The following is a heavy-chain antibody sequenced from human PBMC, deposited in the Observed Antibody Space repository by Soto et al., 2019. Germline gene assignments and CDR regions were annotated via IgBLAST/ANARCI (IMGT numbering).Heavy chain of an antibody. CDR1: GFTFSSYA. CDR2: ISGSGGST. J-gene: IGHJ4*02. CDR3: ARRSSGWYFDY. D-gene: IGHD6-19*01. Sequence: EVQLLESGGGLVQPGGSLRLSCAASGFTFSSYAMSWVRQAPGKGLEWVSAISGSGGSTYYADSVKGRFTISRDNSKNTQYLQMSSLRAEDTAVYYCARRSSGWYFDYWGQGTLVTVSS. V-gene: IGHV3-23*01.